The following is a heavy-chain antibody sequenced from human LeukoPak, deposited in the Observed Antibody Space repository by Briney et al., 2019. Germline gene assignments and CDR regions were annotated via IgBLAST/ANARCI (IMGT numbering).Heavy chain of an antibody. CDR3: ARDDCGDTCYPGGY. CDR1: GFTFSSYS. V-gene: IGHV3-21*01. D-gene: IGHD2-21*01. CDR2: ISSSSSYI. Sequence: PGGSLRLSCAASGFTFSSYSMNWVRQAPGKGLEWVSSISSSSSYIYYADSVKGRFTISRDNAKNSLYLQMNSLRAEDTALYYCARDDCGDTCYPGGYWGQGTLVTVSS. J-gene: IGHJ4*02.